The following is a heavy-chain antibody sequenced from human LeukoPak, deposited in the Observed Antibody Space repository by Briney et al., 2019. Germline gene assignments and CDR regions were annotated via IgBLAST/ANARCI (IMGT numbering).Heavy chain of an antibody. Sequence: GGSLRLSCAASGFTFSSYWMSWVRQAPGKGLEWVANIKQDGSEKYYVDSVKGRFTISRDNAKNSLYLQMNSLRAEDTAVYYCARDRITMVRGVITNWFDPWGQGTLVTVS. CDR2: IKQDGSEK. V-gene: IGHV3-7*01. D-gene: IGHD3-10*01. J-gene: IGHJ5*02. CDR3: ARDRITMVRGVITNWFDP. CDR1: GFTFSSYW.